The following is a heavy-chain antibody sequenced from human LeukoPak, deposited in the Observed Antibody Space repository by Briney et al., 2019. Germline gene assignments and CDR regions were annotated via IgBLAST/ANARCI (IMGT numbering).Heavy chain of an antibody. CDR2: INTGNSNT. CDR3: ATANNWNYALGY. V-gene: IGHV1-18*01. Sequence: ASVTVSCKASGDTFIRYGITWVRQAPGQGLEWMGWINTGNSNTNYGQKFQGRVTMTTDTSTGTAYMELRSLRSDDTAMYYCATANNWNYALGYWGQGTLVTVSS. J-gene: IGHJ4*02. CDR1: GDTFIRYG. D-gene: IGHD1-7*01.